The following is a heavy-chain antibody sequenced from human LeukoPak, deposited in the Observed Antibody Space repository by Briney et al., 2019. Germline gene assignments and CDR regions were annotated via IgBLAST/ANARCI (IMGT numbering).Heavy chain of an antibody. Sequence: ASVKVSCKASGYIFTGYYIHWVRQAPGQGLEWMGWINSNRGGTNYAQKFQGRVTMTRDTSISTAYMELSRLRSDDTAVYYCARDSGGWELLKKHYYFDFWGQGTLVTLSS. J-gene: IGHJ4*02. CDR1: GYIFTGYY. CDR3: ARDSGGWELLKKHYYFDF. D-gene: IGHD1-26*01. CDR2: INSNRGGT. V-gene: IGHV1-2*02.